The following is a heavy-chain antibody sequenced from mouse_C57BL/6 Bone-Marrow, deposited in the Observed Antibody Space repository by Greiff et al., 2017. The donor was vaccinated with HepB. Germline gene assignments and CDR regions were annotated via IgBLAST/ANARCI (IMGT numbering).Heavy chain of an antibody. CDR2: IYPRSGNT. J-gene: IGHJ4*01. CDR3: ARSVITTGVAKKYAMDY. Sequence: QLQQSGAELARPGASVKLSCKASGYTFTSYGISWVKQRTGQGLEWIGEIYPRSGNTYYNEKFKGKATLTADKSSSTAYMELRSLTSEDSAVYCCARSVITTGVAKKYAMDYWGQGTSVTVSS. D-gene: IGHD1-1*01. V-gene: IGHV1-81*01. CDR1: GYTFTSYG.